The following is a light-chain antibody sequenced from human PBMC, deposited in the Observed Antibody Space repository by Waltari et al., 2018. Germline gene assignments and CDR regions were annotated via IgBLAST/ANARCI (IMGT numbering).Light chain of an antibody. Sequence: QSVLTQPPSASGTPGPRVTISCSGSSSHIGSHVVNWYQQVPGTTPKPRIYRNDQRPSGVPDRFSGSKSGTSASLAISGLRSEDEADYYCAAWDDKLGGRWEFGGGTKLTVL. CDR3: AAWDDKLGGRWE. V-gene: IGLV1-47*01. CDR2: RND. CDR1: SSHIGSHV. J-gene: IGLJ2*01.